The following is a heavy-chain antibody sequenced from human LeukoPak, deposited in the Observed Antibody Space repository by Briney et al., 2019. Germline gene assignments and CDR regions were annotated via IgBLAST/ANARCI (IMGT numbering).Heavy chain of an antibody. CDR1: GGTFSTYG. CDR2: IIPILGLA. J-gene: IGHJ6*02. CDR3: ARNGGGGLVSGMDV. D-gene: IGHD2-21*01. Sequence: SVKVSCKASGGTFSTYGINWVRQAPGQGLEWMGRIIPILGLANYAQKFQGRVTITADKSTSTAYMELSSLRSEDTAVYYCARNGGGGLVSGMDVWGQGTTVTVSS. V-gene: IGHV1-69*04.